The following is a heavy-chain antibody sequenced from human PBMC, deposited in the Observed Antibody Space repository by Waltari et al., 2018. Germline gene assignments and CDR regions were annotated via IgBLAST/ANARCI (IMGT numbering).Heavy chain of an antibody. J-gene: IGHJ6*03. D-gene: IGHD3-3*01. CDR1: GGTFSSYA. CDR3: ARATITIFGVVIIMPHYYMDV. Sequence: QVQLVQSGAEVKKPGSSVKVSCKASGGTFSSYAISWVRQAPGQGLEWMGGIIPIFGTANYEQKYQGRVTITTDESTSTAYMELSSLRSEDTAVYYCARATITIFGVVIIMPHYYMDVWGKGTTVTVSS. V-gene: IGHV1-69*05. CDR2: IIPIFGTA.